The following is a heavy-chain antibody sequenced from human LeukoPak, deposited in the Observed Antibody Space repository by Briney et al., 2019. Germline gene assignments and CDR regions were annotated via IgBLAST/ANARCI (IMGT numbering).Heavy chain of an antibody. V-gene: IGHV4-34*01. CDR1: GGSFSGYY. D-gene: IGHD4-17*01. Sequence: TSETLSLTCAVYGGSFSGYYWSWIRQPPGKGLEWIGEINHSGSTNYNPPLKSRVTISVDTSKNQFSLKLSSVTAADTAVYYCARGPLNFGGRRGYIFDYWGQGTLVTVSS. CDR2: INHSGST. CDR3: ARGPLNFGGRRGYIFDY. J-gene: IGHJ4*02.